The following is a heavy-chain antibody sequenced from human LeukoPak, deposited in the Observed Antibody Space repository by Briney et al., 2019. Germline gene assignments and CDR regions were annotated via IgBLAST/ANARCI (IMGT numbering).Heavy chain of an antibody. D-gene: IGHD4-23*01. J-gene: IGHJ4*02. V-gene: IGHV1-69*04. CDR2: IIPILGIA. Sequence: SVKVSCKASGGTFSSYAISWVRQAPGQGLEWMGRIIPILGIANYAQKFQGRVTITTDESTSTAYMELSSLRSEDTAVCYCATPNSYHLTGYGGNSDYWGQGTLVTVSS. CDR3: ATPNSYHLTGYGGNSDY. CDR1: GGTFSSYA.